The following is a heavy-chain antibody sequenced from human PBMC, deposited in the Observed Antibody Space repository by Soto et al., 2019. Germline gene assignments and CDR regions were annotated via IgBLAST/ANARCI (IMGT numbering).Heavy chain of an antibody. CDR2: IYYSGST. CDR3: ARDGARXSSSWYRWDYYYYGMDV. Sequence: SETLSLTCAVSGGSISGGGYYWSWIRQHPGKGLEWIGYIYYSGSTYYNPSLKSRVTISVDTSKNQFSLKLSSVTAAHTAVYYCARDGARXSSSWYRWDYYYYGMDVWGQGTTVTVSS. D-gene: IGHD6-13*01. CDR1: GGSISGGGYY. J-gene: IGHJ6*02. V-gene: IGHV4-31*11.